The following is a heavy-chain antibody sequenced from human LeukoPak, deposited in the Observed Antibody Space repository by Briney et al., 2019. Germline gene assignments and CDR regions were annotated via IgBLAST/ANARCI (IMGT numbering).Heavy chain of an antibody. D-gene: IGHD6-19*01. CDR2: SSGSGGST. CDR1: VFTFSSYA. CDR3: AKAPPRGWLGRGWDY. Sequence: GGSLRLSCAASVFTFSSYAMSWVRQATGKGLEWVATSSGSGGSTYYADSVKGRFTISRDNSKNTLYLQMNSLRAEDTAVYYCAKAPPRGWLGRGWDYWGQGTLVTVSS. V-gene: IGHV3-23*01. J-gene: IGHJ4*02.